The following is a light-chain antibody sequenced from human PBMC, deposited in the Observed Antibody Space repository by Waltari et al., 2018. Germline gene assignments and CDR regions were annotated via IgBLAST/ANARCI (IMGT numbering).Light chain of an antibody. CDR2: NVS. J-gene: IGLJ3*02. CDR1: TSDVGGYNS. V-gene: IGLV2-14*03. Sequence: QSALTQPASVSGSPGQSITISCTGTTSDVGGYNSVSWYHQHPGKAPKLMIHNVSNRPSGVSNRFSGSKSGNTASLTISGLQAEDEAVYYCSSYTSTNTFGLFGGGTKLTVL. CDR3: SSYTSTNTFGL.